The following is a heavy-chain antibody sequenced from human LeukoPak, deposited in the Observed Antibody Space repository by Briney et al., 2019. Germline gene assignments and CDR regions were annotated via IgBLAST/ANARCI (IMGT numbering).Heavy chain of an antibody. D-gene: IGHD2-2*03. J-gene: IGHJ4*02. CDR2: IYYSGST. V-gene: IGHV4-59*12. Sequence: SETLSLTCTVSGGSISSYYWSWIRQPPGKGLEWIGYIYYSGSTNYNPSLKSRVTISVDTSKNQFSLKLSSVAAADTAVYYCAADNGYCSSTSCLLPIDYWGQGTLVTVSS. CDR3: AADNGYCSSTSCLLPIDY. CDR1: GGSISSYY.